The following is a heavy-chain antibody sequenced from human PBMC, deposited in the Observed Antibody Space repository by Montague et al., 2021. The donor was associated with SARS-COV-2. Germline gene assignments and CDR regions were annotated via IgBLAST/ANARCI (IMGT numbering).Heavy chain of an antibody. CDR3: ARVGRGSSWYEVAFDI. V-gene: IGHV4-59*01. CDR2: VYNSGST. J-gene: IGHJ3*02. Sequence: SETLSLTCTVSGGSISRYSWTWIRQPPGKGLEWIGYVYNSGSTNXNPSLTSRVTISVDTSKNQFSRKLSSVAAADTAVYYCARVGRGSSWYEVAFDIWGQGTMVTVSS. CDR1: GGSISRYS. D-gene: IGHD6-13*01.